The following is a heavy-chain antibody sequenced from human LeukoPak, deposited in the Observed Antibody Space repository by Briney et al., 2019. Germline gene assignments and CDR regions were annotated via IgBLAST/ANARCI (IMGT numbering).Heavy chain of an antibody. J-gene: IGHJ4*02. V-gene: IGHV1-8*01. CDR3: ARGLPYGPPFDY. D-gene: IGHD3-10*01. Sequence: ASVKVSCKASGYTFTSYDINWVRQATGQGLEWMGWMNPNSDNTGYAQKFQGRVTMTRNTSISTAYMELSSLRSEDTAVYYCARGLPYGPPFDYWGQGTLATVSS. CDR2: MNPNSDNT. CDR1: GYTFTSYD.